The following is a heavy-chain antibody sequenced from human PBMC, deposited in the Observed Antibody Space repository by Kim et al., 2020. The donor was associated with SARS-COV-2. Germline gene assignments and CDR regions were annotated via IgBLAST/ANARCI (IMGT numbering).Heavy chain of an antibody. Sequence: GESLKISCKGSGYSFTSYWIGWVRQMPGKGLEWMGIIYPGDSDTRYSPSFQGQVTISADNSISTAYLQWSSLKASDTAMYYCARHGCSSTSCSSRDAFDIWGQGTMVTVSS. CDR3: ARHGCSSTSCSSRDAFDI. CDR1: GYSFTSYW. V-gene: IGHV5-51*01. D-gene: IGHD2-2*01. CDR2: IYPGDSDT. J-gene: IGHJ3*02.